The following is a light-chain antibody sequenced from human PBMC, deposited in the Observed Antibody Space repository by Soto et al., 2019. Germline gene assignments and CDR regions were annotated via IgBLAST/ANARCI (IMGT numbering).Light chain of an antibody. Sequence: DIQMTQSPSTLSASVGDRVTITCRASQSISSWLAWYQQKPGKAPKLLMYKASSLESGVPSRFSGSGSGTEFTLTISSLQPDDFTTYYCQQYNSYPLTFGGGSKVEIK. CDR2: KAS. J-gene: IGKJ4*01. CDR1: QSISSW. V-gene: IGKV1-5*03. CDR3: QQYNSYPLT.